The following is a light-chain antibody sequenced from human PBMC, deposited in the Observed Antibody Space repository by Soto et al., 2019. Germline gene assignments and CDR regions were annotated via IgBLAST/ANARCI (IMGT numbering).Light chain of an antibody. V-gene: IGKV3-20*01. CDR1: QSVSSSY. J-gene: IGKJ3*01. Sequence: PGERVTLSCRASQSVSSSYLTWYQQKPGQAPRLVIYGASTRATGIPERFSGSGSGTDFTLTISRLEPEDFAVYYCQQYGRSPFTFGPGTKVDIK. CDR2: GAS. CDR3: QQYGRSPFT.